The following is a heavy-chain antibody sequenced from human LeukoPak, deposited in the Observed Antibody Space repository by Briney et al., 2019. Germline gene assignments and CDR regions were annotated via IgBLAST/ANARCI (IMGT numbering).Heavy chain of an antibody. D-gene: IGHD6-13*01. J-gene: IGHJ5*02. CDR2: VYYSGNT. Sequence: PSETLSLTCTVSGGSISSSNYYWGWIRQPPGKGLECIGSVYYSGNTYYNPSLKSRVTISVDTSKNQFSLKLSSVTAADTAVYYCARAVTSSSSWYKWVNWFDPWGQGTLVTVSS. V-gene: IGHV4-39*07. CDR1: GGSISSSNYY. CDR3: ARAVTSSSSWYKWVNWFDP.